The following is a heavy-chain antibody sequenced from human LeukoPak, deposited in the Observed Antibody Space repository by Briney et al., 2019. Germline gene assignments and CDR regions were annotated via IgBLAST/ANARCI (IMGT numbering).Heavy chain of an antibody. CDR1: GFSFSTHG. V-gene: IGHV3-64*02. D-gene: IGHD2-8*02. J-gene: IGHJ4*02. CDR2: INSNGGTK. Sequence: PGGSLRLSCAASGFSFSTHGIHWVGQAPGMGLEYVSAINSNGGTKYYADSVKGRFTISRDNYQNTVYLQMDSLRAEDMAVYYCARSSCTVTSCYQSFGYWGQGTLVSVSS. CDR3: ARSSCTVTSCYQSFGY.